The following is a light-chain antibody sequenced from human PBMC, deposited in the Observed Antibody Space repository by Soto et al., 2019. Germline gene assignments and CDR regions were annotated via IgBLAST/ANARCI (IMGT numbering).Light chain of an antibody. Sequence: DIQMTHSPSTLSASVGDRVTITCRASQSISSWLAWYQQKPGKSPKLLIYKASSLESGVPSRFSGSGSGTEFPLTINNLQPDDFASYYCQQYSSLPYTFGQGTKLEI. CDR3: QQYSSLPYT. J-gene: IGKJ2*01. V-gene: IGKV1-5*03. CDR1: QSISSW. CDR2: KAS.